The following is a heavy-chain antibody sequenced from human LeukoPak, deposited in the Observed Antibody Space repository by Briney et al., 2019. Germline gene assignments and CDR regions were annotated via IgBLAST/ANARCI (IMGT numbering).Heavy chain of an antibody. D-gene: IGHD1-1*01. CDR1: GFTFSDYY. CDR3: ARRSYWNDVLDY. J-gene: IGHJ4*02. CDR2: ISSSGSTI. Sequence: GALRLSCAASGFTFSDYYMSWIRQAPGKVLEWVSYISSSGSTIYYADSVKGRFTISRDNTKNSLYLQMNSLRAEDTAVYYCARRSYWNDVLDYWGQGTLVTVSS. V-gene: IGHV3-11*04.